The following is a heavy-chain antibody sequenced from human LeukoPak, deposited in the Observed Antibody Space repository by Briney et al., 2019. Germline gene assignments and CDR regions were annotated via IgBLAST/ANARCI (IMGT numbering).Heavy chain of an antibody. CDR2: VSNDGNTK. D-gene: IGHD1-14*01. CDR3: ARANNTTWHYFDD. J-gene: IGHJ4*02. Sequence: GGSLRLSCLASGFTFSHYPMHWVRQAPGKGLEWVAIVSNDGNTKYYTDSVKGRFIISRDNFENTVSLQMNSLRVEDAAVYYCARANNTTWHYFDDWGQGPWSPSPQ. V-gene: IGHV3-30-3*01. CDR1: GFTFSHYP.